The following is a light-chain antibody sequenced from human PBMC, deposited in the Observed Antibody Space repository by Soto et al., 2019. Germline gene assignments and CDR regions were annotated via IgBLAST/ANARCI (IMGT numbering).Light chain of an antibody. CDR3: ATWDDSLHVCV. CDR2: TNN. Sequence: QSVLTQPPSASGTPGQRVTISCSGGKSDIGSNTVYWFQQFPGTAPRLVIYTNNQRPSGVPDRFSGSKSGTSASLVISGLQSEDEADYYCATWDDSLHVCVFGGGTKLT. J-gene: IGLJ3*02. V-gene: IGLV1-44*01. CDR1: KSDIGSNT.